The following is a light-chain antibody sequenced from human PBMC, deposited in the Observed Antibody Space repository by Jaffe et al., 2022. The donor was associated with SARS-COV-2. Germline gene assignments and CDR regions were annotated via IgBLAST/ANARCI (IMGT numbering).Light chain of an antibody. V-gene: IGLV2-14*01. Sequence: QSALTQPASVSGSPGQSITISCTGTSSDVGGYNYVSWYQQHPGKAPKLMIYEVGNRPSGVPDRFSGSKSGNTASLTISGLQAEDEADYYCSSYTSSSSYVFGTGTKVTVL. CDR3: SSYTSSSSYV. J-gene: IGLJ1*01. CDR1: SSDVGGYNY. CDR2: EVG.